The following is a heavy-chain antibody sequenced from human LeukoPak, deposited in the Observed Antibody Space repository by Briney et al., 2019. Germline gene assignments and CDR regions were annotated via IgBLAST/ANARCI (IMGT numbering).Heavy chain of an antibody. J-gene: IGHJ4*02. CDR1: GYTFTGYY. CDR2: INPNSGGT. Sequence: ASVKVSCKASGYTFTGYYINWVRQAPGQGLEWMERINPNSGGTNYAQKFQGRVTMTRDTSINTAYMELSRLRSDDTAVYYCARDVSYYDSGYYYDYWGQGTLVTVSS. CDR3: ARDVSYYDSGYYYDY. D-gene: IGHD3-22*01. V-gene: IGHV1-2*06.